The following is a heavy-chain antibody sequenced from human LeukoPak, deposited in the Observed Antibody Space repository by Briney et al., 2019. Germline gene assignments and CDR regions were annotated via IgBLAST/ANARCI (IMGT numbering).Heavy chain of an antibody. D-gene: IGHD3-16*01. Sequence: ASVKVSCKASGYTFSRYYIHWVRQAPGQGLEWMGKMNPSGGTTTYAQKFPGRVTVTRDTPTSTVYMEMSSLRPEDTAVYYCAREESGGLFDYWGQGTLLTVSS. CDR1: GYTFSRYY. CDR3: AREESGGLFDY. CDR2: MNPSGGTT. V-gene: IGHV1-46*01. J-gene: IGHJ4*02.